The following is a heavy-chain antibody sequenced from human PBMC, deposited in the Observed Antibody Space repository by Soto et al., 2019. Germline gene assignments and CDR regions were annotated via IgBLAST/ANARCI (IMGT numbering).Heavy chain of an antibody. Sequence: PGGSLRLSCAASGITFSRYGVHWVRQAPGKGLEWVAVISYDGSNKDYADSVKGRFTISRDNSKNTLYLQMNSLRAEDTAVYYCAKERTSWFSGGARYYHGMDVWCQGTTVTVSS. CDR2: ISYDGSNK. CDR1: GITFSRYG. D-gene: IGHD2-2*01. J-gene: IGHJ6*02. CDR3: AKERTSWFSGGARYYHGMDV. V-gene: IGHV3-30*18.